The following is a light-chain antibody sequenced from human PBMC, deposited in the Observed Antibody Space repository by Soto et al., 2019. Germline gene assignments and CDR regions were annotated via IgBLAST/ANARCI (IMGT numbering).Light chain of an antibody. CDR3: SSYTTRSTHVV. Sequence: QSALTQPASVSGSPGQSITISCTGTSSDVGSYNYVSWYQQYPGKAPKLMIYDVSNRPSGVSYRFSGSKSGNTASLTISGLQDEDEADYYCSSYTTRSTHVVFGGGTKVTVL. CDR2: DVS. J-gene: IGLJ2*01. CDR1: SSDVGSYNY. V-gene: IGLV2-14*01.